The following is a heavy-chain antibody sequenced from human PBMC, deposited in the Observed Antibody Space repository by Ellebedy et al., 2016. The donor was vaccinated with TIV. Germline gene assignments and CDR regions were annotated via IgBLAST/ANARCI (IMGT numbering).Heavy chain of an antibody. D-gene: IGHD2-15*01. J-gene: IGHJ5*02. CDR2: ISWDSGNR. Sequence: SLKISCAASGFIFSDYAMHWVRQVPGKGPEWVSGISWDSGNRGYAESVRGRFIISRDDAKNALYLQMNSLRPEDSALYYCIKEKDTGGGFPWGQGTLVTVSS. V-gene: IGHV3-9*01. CDR3: IKEKDTGGGFP. CDR1: GFIFSDYA.